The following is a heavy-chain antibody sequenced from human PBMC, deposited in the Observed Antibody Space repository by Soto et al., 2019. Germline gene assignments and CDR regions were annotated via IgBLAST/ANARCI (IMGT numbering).Heavy chain of an antibody. CDR3: AKGSRVVMPYYFDY. V-gene: IGHV3-23*01. CDR2: ISDCGGST. CDR1: GFTFSSFA. Sequence: EVQLLESGGGLVQHGGSLRLSCAASGFTFSSFAMSWVRQAPGKGLEWVSAISDCGGSTYYADSVNGRFSISRDNSKNTLYLQMNTLRSEDTAVFYFAKGSRVVMPYYFDYWGQGTLVTVSS. D-gene: IGHD2-15*01. J-gene: IGHJ4*02.